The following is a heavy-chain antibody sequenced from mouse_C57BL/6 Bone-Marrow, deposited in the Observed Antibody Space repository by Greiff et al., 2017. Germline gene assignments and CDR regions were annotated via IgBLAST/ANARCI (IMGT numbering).Heavy chain of an antibody. Sequence: EVKLQESGAELVRPGASVKLSCTASGFNIKDDYMHWVKQRPEQGLEWIGWIDPENGDTEYASKFQGKATITADTSSNTAYLQLSSLTSEDTAVYYCTTDHYYGSSYAWYFDVWGTGTTVTVAS. CDR2: IDPENGDT. V-gene: IGHV14-4*01. CDR3: TTDHYYGSSYAWYFDV. D-gene: IGHD1-1*01. J-gene: IGHJ1*03. CDR1: GFNIKDDY.